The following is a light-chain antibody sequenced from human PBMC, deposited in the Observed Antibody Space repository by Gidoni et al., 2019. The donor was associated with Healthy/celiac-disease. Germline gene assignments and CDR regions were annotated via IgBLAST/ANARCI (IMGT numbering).Light chain of an antibody. Sequence: EIVMTPSPATLSVSPGERATLSCRASQSVSSNLAWYQQKPGQAPRLLIYGSSTRATGIPARFSGSGSGTEVSLTISSLQSEDFGVYYCQQYNNWPPLYTFGQXTKLEIK. J-gene: IGKJ2*01. V-gene: IGKV3-15*01. CDR2: GSS. CDR3: QQYNNWPPLYT. CDR1: QSVSSN.